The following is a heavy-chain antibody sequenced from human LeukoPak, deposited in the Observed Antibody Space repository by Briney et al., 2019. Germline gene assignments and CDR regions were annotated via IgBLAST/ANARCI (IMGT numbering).Heavy chain of an antibody. CDR2: INPNSGGT. Sequence: ASVKASCTASGYTFTGYYMHWVRQAPGQGLEWMGRINPNSGGTNYAQKFQGRVTMTRDTSISTAYMELSRLRSDDTAVYYCARVVLYSSGWYDYYYYGMDVWGQGTTVTVSS. V-gene: IGHV1-2*06. CDR3: ARVVLYSSGWYDYYYYGMDV. CDR1: GYTFTGYY. D-gene: IGHD6-19*01. J-gene: IGHJ6*02.